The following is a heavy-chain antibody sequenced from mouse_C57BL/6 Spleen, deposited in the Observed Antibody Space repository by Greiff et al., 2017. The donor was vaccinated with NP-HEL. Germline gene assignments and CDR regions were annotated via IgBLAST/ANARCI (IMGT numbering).Heavy chain of an antibody. CDR2: IDPSDSET. CDR1: GYTFTSYW. Sequence: VQLQQPGAELVRPGSSVKLSCKASGYTFTSYWMHWVKQRPIQGLEWIGNIDPSDSETHYNQKFKDKATLTVDKSSSTAYMQLSSLTSEDSAVYYCARAAYYGSSSFAYWGQGTLVTVSA. V-gene: IGHV1-52*01. CDR3: ARAAYYGSSSFAY. J-gene: IGHJ3*01. D-gene: IGHD1-1*01.